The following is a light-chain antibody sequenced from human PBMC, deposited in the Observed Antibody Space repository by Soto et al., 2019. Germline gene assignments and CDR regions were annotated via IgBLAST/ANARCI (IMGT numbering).Light chain of an antibody. CDR2: STN. J-gene: IGLJ3*02. CDR1: SGSVSTSYY. CDR3: VLYMGGGISV. Sequence: QTVVTQEPSFSVSPGGTVTLTCALTSGSVSTSYYPSWYQQTPGQAPRTLIYSTNTRSSGVPDRFSGSTLGNKAALTITGAQAEDECDYYCVLYMGGGISVFGGGTKLTVL. V-gene: IGLV8-61*01.